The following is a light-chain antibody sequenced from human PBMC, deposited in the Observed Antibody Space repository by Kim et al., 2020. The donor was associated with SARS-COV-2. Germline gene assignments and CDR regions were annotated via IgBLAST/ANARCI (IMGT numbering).Light chain of an antibody. CDR1: KWGDKY. V-gene: IGLV3-1*01. J-gene: IGLJ2*01. Sequence: VSPRQTASITCTGDKWGDKYAGWYQQKPGQSPVLVIYQDSKRPSGIPERFSGSNSGNTATLTISGTQAMDEADYYCQAWDSSTVVFGGGTQLTVL. CDR3: QAWDSSTVV. CDR2: QDS.